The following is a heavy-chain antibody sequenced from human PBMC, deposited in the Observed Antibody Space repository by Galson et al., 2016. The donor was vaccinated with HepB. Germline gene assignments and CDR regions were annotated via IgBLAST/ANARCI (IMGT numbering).Heavy chain of an antibody. Sequence: SLRLPCAASGFIFDDFAMLWVRQAPGKGLEWVSGISWNCCSIGYAVSVKGRFTISSANAKDSLYLQMNSLSAEDTALYYCAKGGLAVAGAFDYWGQGTLVTVSS. CDR3: AKGGLAVAGAFDY. D-gene: IGHD6-19*01. V-gene: IGHV3-9*01. J-gene: IGHJ4*02. CDR1: GFIFDDFA. CDR2: ISWNCCSI.